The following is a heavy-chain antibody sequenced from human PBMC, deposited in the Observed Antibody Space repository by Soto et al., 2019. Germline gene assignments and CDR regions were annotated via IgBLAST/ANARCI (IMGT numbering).Heavy chain of an antibody. D-gene: IGHD1-20*01. CDR2: INAGNGNT. CDR3: ARDKDRYNWNGNWFDP. Sequence: ASVKVSCKASGYTFTSYAMHWVRQAPGQRLEWMGWINAGNGNTKYSQKFQGRVTITRDTSASTAYMELSSLRSEDTAVYYCARDKDRYNWNGNWFDPWGQGTLVTVSS. V-gene: IGHV1-3*01. J-gene: IGHJ5*02. CDR1: GYTFTSYA.